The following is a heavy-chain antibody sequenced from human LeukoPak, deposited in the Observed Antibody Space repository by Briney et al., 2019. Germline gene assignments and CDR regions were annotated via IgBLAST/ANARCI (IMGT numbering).Heavy chain of an antibody. V-gene: IGHV3-30*18. CDR2: ISYDGSSK. CDR1: GFTFSSYS. Sequence: GGSLRLSCAASGFTFSSYSMHWVRQAPGKGLEWVAVISYDGSSKDYADSVKGRFTISRDNSKNTLYLQLNSLTVEDTAVYYCAKAADQYYYSYFYYMDVWGKGTTVTVSS. D-gene: IGHD2/OR15-2a*01. CDR3: AKAADQYYYSYFYYMDV. J-gene: IGHJ6*03.